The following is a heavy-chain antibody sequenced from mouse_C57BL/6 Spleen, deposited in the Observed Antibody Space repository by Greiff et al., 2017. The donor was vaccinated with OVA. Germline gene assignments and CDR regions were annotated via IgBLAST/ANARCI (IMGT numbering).Heavy chain of an antibody. CDR2: IDPEDGET. CDR1: GFNITDYY. V-gene: IGHV14-2*01. J-gene: IGHJ4*01. Sequence: EVKLQESGAELVKPGASVKLSCTASGFNITDYYMHWVKQRTEQGLEWIGRIDPEDGETKYAPKFQGKATITADTSSNTAYLQLSSLTSEDTAVYCCAITTIVDAMDYWGQGTTVTVSS. D-gene: IGHD1-1*01. CDR3: AITTIVDAMDY.